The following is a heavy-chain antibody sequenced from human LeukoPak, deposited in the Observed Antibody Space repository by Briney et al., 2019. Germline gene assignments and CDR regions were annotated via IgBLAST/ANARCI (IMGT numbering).Heavy chain of an antibody. D-gene: IGHD5/OR15-5a*01. CDR1: GFTFSSYW. V-gene: IGHV3-21*01. CDR3: ARDLMGHSVYDGADY. J-gene: IGHJ4*02. CDR2: ISASSTNV. Sequence: GGSLRLSCAASGFTFSSYWMTWVRQAPGKGLEWVASISASSTNVFYADSVKGRFTISRDNSKNSLFLQMDSLRVEDTATYYCARDLMGHSVYDGADYWGQGTLVTVSS.